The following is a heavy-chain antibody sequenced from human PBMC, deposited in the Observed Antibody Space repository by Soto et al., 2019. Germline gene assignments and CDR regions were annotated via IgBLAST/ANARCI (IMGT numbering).Heavy chain of an antibody. CDR1: GGSISSGGYY. CDR2: IYYSGST. D-gene: IGHD2-15*01. V-gene: IGHV4-31*03. J-gene: IGHJ5*02. CDR3: ARAVVVVSNWFDP. Sequence: QVQLQESGPGLVKPSQTLSLTCTVSGGSISSGGYYWSWIRQHPGKGLEWIGYIYYSGSTYYNPSLKSRVTISVGTSKNQFSLKLSSVTAADRAVYYCARAVVVVSNWFDPWGQGTLVTVSS.